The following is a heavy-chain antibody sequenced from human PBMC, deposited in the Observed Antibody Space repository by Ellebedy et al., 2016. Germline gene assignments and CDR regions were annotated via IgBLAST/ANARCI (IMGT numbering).Heavy chain of an antibody. CDR3: ASGSSLAHWGYFDY. Sequence: SETLSLXXTVSGYSISSGYYWSWIRQPPGKGLEWIGEINHSGSTNYNPSLKSRVTISVDTSKDQFSLKLSSVTAADTAVYYCASGSSLAHWGYFDYWGQGTLVTVSS. V-gene: IGHV4-38-2*02. D-gene: IGHD6-13*01. CDR1: GYSISSGYY. CDR2: INHSGST. J-gene: IGHJ4*02.